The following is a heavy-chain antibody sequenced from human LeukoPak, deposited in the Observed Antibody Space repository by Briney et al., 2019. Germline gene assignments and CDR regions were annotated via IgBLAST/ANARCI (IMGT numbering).Heavy chain of an antibody. CDR3: ASGLVGATYDY. CDR1: GFTFSSYS. Sequence: ESLRLSCAASGFTFSSYSMNWVRQAPGKGLEWIGEINHSGSTNYNPSLKSRVTISVDTSKNQFSLKLSSVTAADTAVYYCASGLVGATYDYWGQGTLVTVSS. J-gene: IGHJ4*02. CDR2: INHSGST. V-gene: IGHV4-34*01. D-gene: IGHD1-26*01.